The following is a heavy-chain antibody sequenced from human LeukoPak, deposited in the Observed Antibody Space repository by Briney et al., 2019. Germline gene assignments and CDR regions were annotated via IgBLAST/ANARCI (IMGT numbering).Heavy chain of an antibody. CDR3: AAERWLQLGDAFDI. CDR2: IKQDGSEK. V-gene: IGHV3-7*01. CDR1: GFTFSSYW. D-gene: IGHD5-24*01. J-gene: IGHJ3*02. Sequence: GGSLRLSCAASGFTFSSYWMSWVRQAPGKGLDWVANIKQDGSEKYYVDSVKGRFTISRDNAKNSLYLQMNSLRAEDTAVYYCAAERWLQLGDAFDIWGQGTMVTVSS.